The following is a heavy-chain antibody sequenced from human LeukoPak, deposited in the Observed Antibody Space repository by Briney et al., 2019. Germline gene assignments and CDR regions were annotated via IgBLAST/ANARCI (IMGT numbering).Heavy chain of an antibody. D-gene: IGHD5-12*01. J-gene: IGHJ4*02. CDR2: ISGSGGST. Sequence: GGSLRLSCAASGFTFSSYAMSWVRQAPGKGLEWVSAISGSGGSTYYADSVKGRFTITRDNSKNTLYLQMNSLRAEDTAVYYCAKAAGYSGYEKLDYWGQGTLVTVSS. V-gene: IGHV3-23*01. CDR1: GFTFSSYA. CDR3: AKAAGYSGYEKLDY.